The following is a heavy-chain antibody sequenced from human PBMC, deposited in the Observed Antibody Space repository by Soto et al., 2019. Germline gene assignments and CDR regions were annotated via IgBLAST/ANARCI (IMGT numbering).Heavy chain of an antibody. CDR2: ISGYNGDT. D-gene: IGHD2-8*01. Sequence: QGQLVQSGGEVKKPGASVKVSCKASGYTFTRYGISWVRQAPGQGLEWMGWISGYNGDTKYAQKFQGRVTMTVDTSTTTAYMELRSLTSDDRAVYYCATNGQPPYYYYGMDVWGQGPTVTVSS. CDR1: GYTFTRYG. CDR3: ATNGQPPYYYYGMDV. V-gene: IGHV1-18*01. J-gene: IGHJ6*02.